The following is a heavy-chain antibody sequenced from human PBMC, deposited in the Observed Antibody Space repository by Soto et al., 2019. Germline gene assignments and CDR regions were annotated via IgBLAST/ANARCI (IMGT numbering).Heavy chain of an antibody. CDR2: IGPESGAT. J-gene: IGHJ4*02. D-gene: IGHD1-26*01. Sequence: ASVKVSCRASGYTFTGHYIHWVRQAPEQGPEWMGEIGPESGATRYAQKFQGRVTMTMDTSVTTVYMELKNLSPDDTAVYYCGRGRSGQIVVFYWGQGTPVTVSS. V-gene: IGHV1-2*02. CDR3: GRGRSGQIVVFY. CDR1: GYTFTGHY.